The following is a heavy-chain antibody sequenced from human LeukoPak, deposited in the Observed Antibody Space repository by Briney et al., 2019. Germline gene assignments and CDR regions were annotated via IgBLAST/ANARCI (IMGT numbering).Heavy chain of an antibody. V-gene: IGHV1-46*01. CDR1: GYIFGDYY. CDR3: ARAVWNDAFDI. CDR2: INPNPGST. D-gene: IGHD1-1*01. J-gene: IGHJ3*02. Sequence: GASVKVSCRASGYIFGDYYMHWVRQAPGQGREWMGIINPNPGSTSYAQKFQGKLTVTRDTSTSTVYMELSSPIPDDTAVYYCARAVWNDAFDIWGQGTMVTVSS.